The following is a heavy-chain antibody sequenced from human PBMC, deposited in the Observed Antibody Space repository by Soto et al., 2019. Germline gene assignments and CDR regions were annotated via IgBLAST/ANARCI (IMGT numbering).Heavy chain of an antibody. CDR2: ISAYNGNT. J-gene: IGHJ6*02. CDR3: ARDYREYSSSWYYYGMDV. CDR1: GYTFTSYG. Sequence: QVQLVQSGAEVKKPGASVKVSCKASGYTFTSYGISWVRQAPGQGLEWMGWISAYNGNTNYAQKLQGRVTMTTDTSTSTAYMELRSLKSDDTAVYYCARDYREYSSSWYYYGMDVWGQGTTVTVSS. D-gene: IGHD6-13*01. V-gene: IGHV1-18*01.